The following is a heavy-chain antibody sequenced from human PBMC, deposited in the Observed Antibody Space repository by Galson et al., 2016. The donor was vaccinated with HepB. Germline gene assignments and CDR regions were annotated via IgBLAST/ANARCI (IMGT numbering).Heavy chain of an antibody. CDR3: ARELHGGSFDY. V-gene: IGHV1-46*01. CDR2: INPSDGGT. J-gene: IGHJ4*02. D-gene: IGHD3-16*01. CDR1: GYTFTSYY. Sequence: SVKVSCKASGYTFTSYYIHWVRQAPGQGLEWMGIINPSDGGTHYTPNFQGRLTVTGDSSTSTVCMELSSLRSEDTAVYYCARELHGGSFDYWGQGTLVTVSS.